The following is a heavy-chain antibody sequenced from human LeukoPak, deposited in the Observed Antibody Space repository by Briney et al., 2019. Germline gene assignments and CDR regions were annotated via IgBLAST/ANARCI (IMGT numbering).Heavy chain of an antibody. CDR3: AKAVSYYDSSGYYDHFDY. CDR1: GFTFDDYA. D-gene: IGHD3-22*01. V-gene: IGHV3-9*01. Sequence: GRSLRLSCAASGFTFDDYAMHWVRQAPGNGLEWVSGISWNSGSIGYADSVKGRFTISRDNAKNSLYLQMNSLRAEDTALYYCAKAVSYYDSSGYYDHFDYWGQGTLVTVSS. CDR2: ISWNSGSI. J-gene: IGHJ4*02.